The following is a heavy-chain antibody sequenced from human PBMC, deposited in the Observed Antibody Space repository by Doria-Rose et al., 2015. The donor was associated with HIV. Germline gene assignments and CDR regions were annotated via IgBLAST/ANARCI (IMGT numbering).Heavy chain of an antibody. J-gene: IGHJ3*02. CDR2: IYYTGST. Sequence: QVQLQESGPGLVKPSETLSLTCTLSGGSISGYYWSWVRQPPGKGLEWIGYIYYTGSTNYNPAHKSRVTISVDTSKNQFSRKLSSVTAADTGVYYCASSDLTGDFGFHSWGQETTVIVSS. V-gene: IGHV4-59*01. CDR1: GGSISGYY. D-gene: IGHD7-27*01. CDR3: ASSDLTGDFGFHS.